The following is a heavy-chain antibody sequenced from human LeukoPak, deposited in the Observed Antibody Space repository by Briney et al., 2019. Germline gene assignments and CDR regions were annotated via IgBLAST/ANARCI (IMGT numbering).Heavy chain of an antibody. CDR2: ISSGSSYI. CDR3: ARLIMNAFDI. CDR1: GFPFSSYN. Sequence: PGGSLRLSCAASGFPFSSYNMNWVRQAPGKGLEWVSSISSGSSYIYYADSLKGRFTISRDNAKNSLYLQMNSLRDEDTAVYYCARLIMNAFDIWGQGTMVTVSS. J-gene: IGHJ3*02. V-gene: IGHV3-21*01. D-gene: IGHD3-16*01.